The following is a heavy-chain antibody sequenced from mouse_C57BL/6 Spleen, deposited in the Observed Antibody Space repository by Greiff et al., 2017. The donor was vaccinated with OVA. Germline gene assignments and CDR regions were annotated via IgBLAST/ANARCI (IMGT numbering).Heavy chain of an antibody. J-gene: IGHJ3*01. D-gene: IGHD1-1*01. CDR1: GFTFSSYG. V-gene: IGHV5-6*02. Sequence: EVMLVESGGDLVKPGGSLKLSCAASGFTFSSYGMSWVRQTPDKRLEWVATISSGGSYTYYPDSVKGRFTISRDNAKNTLYLQMSSLKSEDTAMYYCAHTVVARAPFAYWGQGTLVTVSA. CDR2: ISSGGSYT. CDR3: AHTVVARAPFAY.